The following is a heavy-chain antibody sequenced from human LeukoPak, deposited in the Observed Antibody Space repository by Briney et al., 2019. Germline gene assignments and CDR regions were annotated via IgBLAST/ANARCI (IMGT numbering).Heavy chain of an antibody. D-gene: IGHD1-26*01. V-gene: IGHV4-59*01. CDR3: AKLGGRASSVRTDY. Sequence: SETLSLTCTVSGGSISSYYWSWIRQPPGKGLEWIGYIYYSGSTNYNPSLKSRVTISVDTSKNQFSLKLSSVAATDTAVYYCAKLGGRASSVRTDYWGQGTLVTVSS. CDR2: IYYSGST. J-gene: IGHJ4*02. CDR1: GGSISSYY.